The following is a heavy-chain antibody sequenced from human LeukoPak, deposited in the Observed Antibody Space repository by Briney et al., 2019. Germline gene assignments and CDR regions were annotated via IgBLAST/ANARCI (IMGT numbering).Heavy chain of an antibody. D-gene: IGHD1-7*01. V-gene: IGHV3-48*04. Sequence: GGSLRLSCAASGFTFSTYSMNWVRQAPGKGLEWVSYIRTSGTNTDYTGSVKGRFTISRDNAKNSLYLQMNSLRAEDTAVYYCARMNYVSSGWGAPFDYWGQGTLVTVSS. CDR2: IRTSGTNT. CDR3: ARMNYVSSGWGAPFDY. CDR1: GFTFSTYS. J-gene: IGHJ4*02.